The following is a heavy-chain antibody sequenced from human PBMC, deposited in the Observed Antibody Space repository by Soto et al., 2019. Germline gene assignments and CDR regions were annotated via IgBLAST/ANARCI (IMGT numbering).Heavy chain of an antibody. Sequence: VQLVESGGDLVQPGGSLRLSCAGSGFTFSSYWMHWVRQVPGKGLVWVSRINGDGSTTSYADSVKGRFTISRDNAKDTMFLQMNSLRAEDTAVYYCARVGQGRYYFDSWGQGTLVTVSS. CDR3: ARVGQGRYYFDS. V-gene: IGHV3-74*01. CDR2: INGDGSTT. J-gene: IGHJ4*02. CDR1: GFTFSSYW.